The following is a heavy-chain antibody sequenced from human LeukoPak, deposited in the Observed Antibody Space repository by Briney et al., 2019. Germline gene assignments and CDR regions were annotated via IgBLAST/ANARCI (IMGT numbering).Heavy chain of an antibody. CDR1: GGSISSGSYY. J-gene: IGHJ5*02. CDR2: IYTSGST. Sequence: SQTLSLTCTVSGGSISSGSYYWSWIRQPAGKGLEWIGRIYTSGSTNYNPSLKGRVTISVDTSKNQFSLKLSSVTAADTAVYYCARDLTDCGGDCYLNWFDPWGQGTLVTVSS. CDR3: ARDLTDCGGDCYLNWFDP. V-gene: IGHV4-61*02. D-gene: IGHD2-21*02.